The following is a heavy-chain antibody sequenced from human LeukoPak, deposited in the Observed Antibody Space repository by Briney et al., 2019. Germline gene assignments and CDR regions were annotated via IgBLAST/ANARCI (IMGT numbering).Heavy chain of an antibody. CDR2: IHHSGKT. V-gene: IGHV4-30-4*08. CDR1: GGSISNNFF. D-gene: IGHD2-2*02. CDR3: ARLKLDCTSAACHTGYFDY. J-gene: IGHJ4*02. Sequence: SQTLSLTCTVSGGSISNNFFWSWIRQPPGKGLDWIGYIHHSGKTYFHPSHKSRVTISVDMSKNQFSLKLSPVTAADTAVYYCARLKLDCTSAACHTGYFDYRGQGTLVTVSS.